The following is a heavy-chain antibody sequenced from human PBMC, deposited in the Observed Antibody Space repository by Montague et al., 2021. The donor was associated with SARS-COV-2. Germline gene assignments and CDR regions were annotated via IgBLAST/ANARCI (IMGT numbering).Heavy chain of an antibody. Sequence: SETLSLTCGVSGGSIRSSNWWSWVRQSPGKGLEWIGEIYHSGSTNNNPSLKSRVTISVDKSKNQLSLKLSSVTAADTAVYFCARVFSLGYSSDRHPYVFNDYWGQGTLVIVSS. CDR1: GGSIRSSNW. D-gene: IGHD6-19*01. V-gene: IGHV4-4*02. J-gene: IGHJ4*02. CDR2: IYHSGST. CDR3: ARVFSLGYSSDRHPYVFNDY.